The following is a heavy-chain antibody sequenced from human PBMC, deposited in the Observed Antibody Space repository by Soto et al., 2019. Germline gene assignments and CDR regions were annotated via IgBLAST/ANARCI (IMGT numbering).Heavy chain of an antibody. CDR3: VSRIPSWVFDY. D-gene: IGHD3-16*01. J-gene: IGHJ4*01. Sequence: PGGCLRLACLVSGFSVNTNYMYWVRQAPGRGLEWASAMYSGGDIHYADSVKGRYTISRDTSENTLYLRMDKLRVEDTAVYFCVSRIPSWVFDYWGQGTLVTVSS. CDR1: GFSVNTNY. CDR2: MYSGGDI. V-gene: IGHV3-53*01.